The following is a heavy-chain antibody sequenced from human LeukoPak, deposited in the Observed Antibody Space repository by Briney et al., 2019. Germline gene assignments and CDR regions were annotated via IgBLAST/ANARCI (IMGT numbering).Heavy chain of an antibody. CDR2: IKQDGSEK. D-gene: IGHD5-18*01. Sequence: PGGSLRLSCAASGFTFSSYWMSWVRQAPGKGLEWVANIKQDGSEKYYVDSVKGRFTISRDNAKNSLYLQMNSLRAEDTAVYYCARDLHGYSPSKALGYWGQGTLVTVSS. V-gene: IGHV3-7*05. CDR1: GFTFSSYW. CDR3: ARDLHGYSPSKALGY. J-gene: IGHJ4*02.